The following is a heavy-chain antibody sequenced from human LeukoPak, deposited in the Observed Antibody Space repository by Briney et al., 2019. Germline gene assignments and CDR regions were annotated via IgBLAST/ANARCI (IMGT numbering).Heavy chain of an antibody. V-gene: IGHV4-59*12. D-gene: IGHD3-22*01. J-gene: IGHJ3*02. CDR1: GGSINYYY. CDR3: ARRGVGRLLAATFDI. CDR2: IYYSGNT. Sequence: SETLSLTCTVSGGSINYYYWSWIRQPPGKGLEWIGYIYYSGNTNYNPSLKSRVTISVDTSKNQFSLKLSSVTAADTAVYYCARRGVGRLLAATFDIWGQGTMVTVSS.